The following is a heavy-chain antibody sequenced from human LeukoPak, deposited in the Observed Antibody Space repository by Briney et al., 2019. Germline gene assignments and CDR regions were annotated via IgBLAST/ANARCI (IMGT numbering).Heavy chain of an antibody. Sequence: SETLSLTCTVSGGSISSYYWNWIRQPAGKGLEWIGRIYTSGSTNYNPSLKSRVTMSVDTSKNQFSLKLSSVTAADTAVYYCARGGGLLWFGELYAFDIWGQGTMVTVSS. V-gene: IGHV4-4*07. J-gene: IGHJ3*02. D-gene: IGHD3-10*01. CDR2: IYTSGST. CDR1: GGSISSYY. CDR3: ARGGGLLWFGELYAFDI.